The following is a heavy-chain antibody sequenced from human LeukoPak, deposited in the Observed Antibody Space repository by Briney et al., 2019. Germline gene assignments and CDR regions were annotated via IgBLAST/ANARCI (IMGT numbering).Heavy chain of an antibody. CDR3: AKDHSSSWYEDY. CDR2: IRYDGSNK. D-gene: IGHD6-13*01. V-gene: IGHV3-30*02. Sequence: GGSLRLSCAASGFTFSSYGMHWVRQAPGKGLEWVAFIRYDGSNKYYADSVKGRFTISRDNSKNTLYLQMNSLRAEDTAVYYCAKDHSSSWYEDYWGQGTLVTVSS. CDR1: GFTFSSYG. J-gene: IGHJ4*02.